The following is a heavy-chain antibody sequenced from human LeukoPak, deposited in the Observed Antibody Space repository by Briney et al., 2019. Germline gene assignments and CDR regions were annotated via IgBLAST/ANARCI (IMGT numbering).Heavy chain of an antibody. Sequence: SETLSLTCTVSGGSITSSSYSWGWIRQPPGKGLEWIGTIYYSVDTYYKPSLKSRVTISVDTSKNQFSLNLRSVTAADTAVYFCARARYFHGSGSYYFYWLDPWRQGCLVT. D-gene: IGHD3-10*01. CDR3: ARARYFHGSGSYYFYWLDP. V-gene: IGHV4-39*01. J-gene: IGHJ5*02. CDR2: IYYSVDT. CDR1: GGSITSSSYS.